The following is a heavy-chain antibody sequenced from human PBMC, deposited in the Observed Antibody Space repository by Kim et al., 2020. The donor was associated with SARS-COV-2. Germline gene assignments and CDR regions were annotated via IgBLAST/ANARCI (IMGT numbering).Heavy chain of an antibody. CDR1: GFTFSSYA. CDR2: ISTGSVTT. Sequence: GGSLRLSCAASGFTFSSYAMSWVRQAPGKGLEWVSTISTGSVTTYYADSVKGRFTISRDNSRNTLYLQMHSVRAEDTAVYHCAKGYCSSTSCSFEYWGQG. CDR3: AKGYCSSTSCSFEY. V-gene: IGHV3-23*01. J-gene: IGHJ4*02. D-gene: IGHD2-2*01.